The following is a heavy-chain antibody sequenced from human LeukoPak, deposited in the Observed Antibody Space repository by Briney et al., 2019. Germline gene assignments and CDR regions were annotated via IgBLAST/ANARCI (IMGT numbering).Heavy chain of an antibody. CDR2: IDNAGSIT. CDR1: GFTFSNYW. Sequence: GGSLRLSCAASGFTFSNYWIHWVRQAPGKGLVWVSRIDNAGSITTYADSVKGRFTISRDNAENTLYLQMNSLRAEDTAVYYCAKNTQYSGYYDCWGQGTLVAVSS. J-gene: IGHJ4*02. CDR3: AKNTQYSGYYDC. V-gene: IGHV3-74*03. D-gene: IGHD6-6*01.